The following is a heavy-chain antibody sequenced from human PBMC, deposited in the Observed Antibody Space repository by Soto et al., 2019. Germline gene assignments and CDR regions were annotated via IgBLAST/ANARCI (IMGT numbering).Heavy chain of an antibody. Sequence: SETLSLTCTVSGGSISSYYWSWIRQPPGKGLEWIGYIYYSGSTNYNPSLKGRFTISRDNSKNTLYLQMNSLRAEDTTIYYCAFRDWGGCSSTSCYFALDYWGQGALVTVSS. D-gene: IGHD2-2*01. CDR1: GGSISSYY. V-gene: IGHV4-59*12. CDR3: AFRDWGGCSSTSCYFALDY. CDR2: IYYSGST. J-gene: IGHJ4*02.